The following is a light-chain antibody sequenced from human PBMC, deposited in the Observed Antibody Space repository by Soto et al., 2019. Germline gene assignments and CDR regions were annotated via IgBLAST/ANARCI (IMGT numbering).Light chain of an antibody. V-gene: IGKV3-11*01. CDR3: QQRSNWPRT. J-gene: IGKJ1*01. Sequence: EIVLTQSPGTLSLPPEERAILSCRASQSVSSNYLAWYQQKPGQAPRLLIYDASNRATGIPARFSGSGSGTDFPLTISILEPKVVVVCYCQQRSNWPRTFGQGTKVDIK. CDR2: DAS. CDR1: QSVSSNY.